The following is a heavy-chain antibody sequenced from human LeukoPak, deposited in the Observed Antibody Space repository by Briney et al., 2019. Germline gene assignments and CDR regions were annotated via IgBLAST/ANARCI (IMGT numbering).Heavy chain of an antibody. CDR1: GGSISSYY. CDR2: IYYSGST. D-gene: IGHD3-16*01. V-gene: IGHV4-59*01. J-gene: IGHJ4*02. CDR3: ARGLGN. Sequence: SETLSLTCIVSGGSISSYYWSWIRQPPGKGLEWIGYIYYSGSTNYNPSLKSRVTISVDTSKNQFSLKLSSVTAADTAVYYCARGLGNWGQGTLVTVSS.